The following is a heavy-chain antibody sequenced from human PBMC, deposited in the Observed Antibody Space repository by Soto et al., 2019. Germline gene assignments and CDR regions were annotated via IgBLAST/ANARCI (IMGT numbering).Heavy chain of an antibody. CDR3: ARAPRELLAEGPLLLYNYYGLDV. J-gene: IGHJ6*02. V-gene: IGHV4-34*12. CDR1: GGSFSDAF. CDR2: VLHTGTT. D-gene: IGHD2-15*01. Sequence: QVHLQQWGAGLLKPSGTLSLTCAVSGGSFSDAFWSWVRQSPGRGLEWIGEVLHTGTTTYNPSLKSRVTLSVDTAKNQFSLRLTSVTAADSAVYYCARAPRELLAEGPLLLYNYYGLDVCGRWTTVTVSS.